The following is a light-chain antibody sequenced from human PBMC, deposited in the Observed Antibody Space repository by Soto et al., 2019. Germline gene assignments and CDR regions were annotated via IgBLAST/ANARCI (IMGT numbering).Light chain of an antibody. CDR2: AAS. CDR3: QQSYSTPPT. J-gene: IGKJ1*01. V-gene: IGKV1-39*01. CDR1: QSISSY. Sequence: DIRMTQSPSSLSASVGDRVTITCRASQSISSYLNWYQQKPGKAPKLLIYAASSLQSGVPSRFSGGGSGKDFTLTISSLQPEDFATYYCQQSYSTPPTFGQGTKVEIX.